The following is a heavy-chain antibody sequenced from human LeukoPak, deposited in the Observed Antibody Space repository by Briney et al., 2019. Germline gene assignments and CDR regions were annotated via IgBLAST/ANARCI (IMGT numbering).Heavy chain of an antibody. CDR1: GFTFSSYA. CDR2: ISGSGGST. J-gene: IGHJ4*02. CDR3: AKDPGRRDGYNLQGDY. D-gene: IGHD5-24*01. V-gene: IGHV3-23*01. Sequence: PGGSLRLSCAASGFTFSSYAMSWVRQAPGKGLEWVSAISGSGGSTYYADSVKGRFTISRDNSKNTLYLQMNSLRAEDTAVYYCAKDPGRRDGYNLQGDYWGQGTLVTVSS.